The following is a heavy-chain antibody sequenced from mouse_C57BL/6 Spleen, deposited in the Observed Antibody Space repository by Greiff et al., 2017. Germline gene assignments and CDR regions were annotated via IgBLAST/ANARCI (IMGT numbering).Heavy chain of an antibody. V-gene: IGHV1-61*01. J-gene: IGHJ2*01. CDR1: GYTFTSYW. CDR3: ARDYYGSSYGY. CDR2: IYPSDSET. Sequence: VQLQQPGAELVRPGSSVKLSCKASGYTFTSYWMDWVKQRPGQGLEWIGNIYPSDSETHYNQKFKDKATLTVDKSSSTAYMQLSSLTSEDSAVYYCARDYYGSSYGYWGQGTTLTGSS. D-gene: IGHD1-1*01.